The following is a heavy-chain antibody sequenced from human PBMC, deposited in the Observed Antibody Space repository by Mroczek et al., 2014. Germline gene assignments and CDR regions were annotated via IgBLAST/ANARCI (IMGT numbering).Heavy chain of an antibody. D-gene: IGHD1-20*01. Sequence: GKKPGSSVKVSCKASGGTFSSYAINWVRQAPGQGLEWMGGIIPIFGTANYAQKFQGRVTITADESTSTAYMELSSLRSEDTAVYYCAREPYITGTPGYYFDYWGQGTLVTVSS. V-gene: IGHV1-69*01. CDR1: GGTFSSYA. J-gene: IGHJ4*02. CDR3: AREPYITGTPGYYFDY. CDR2: IIPIFGTA.